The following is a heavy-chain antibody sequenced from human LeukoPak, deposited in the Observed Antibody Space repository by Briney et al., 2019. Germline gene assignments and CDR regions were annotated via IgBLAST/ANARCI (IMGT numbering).Heavy chain of an antibody. CDR3: AGYDHTNYLAY. CDR2: ISSSGSV. CDR1: GGSIGYNY. D-gene: IGHD1-14*01. J-gene: IGHJ4*02. V-gene: IGHV4-59*13. Sequence: SETLSLTCTVSGGSIGYNYWNWIRQSPERGLEWIGYISSSGSVDYTPSLRSRVTMSLDTSKNHLSLNLRSVSAADTAIYYCAGYDHTNYLAYWGQGILVTVSS.